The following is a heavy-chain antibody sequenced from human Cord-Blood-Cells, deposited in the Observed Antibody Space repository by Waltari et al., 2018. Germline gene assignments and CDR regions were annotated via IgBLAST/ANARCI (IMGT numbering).Heavy chain of an antibody. J-gene: IGHJ6*02. Sequence: EVQLVESGGGLVQPGGSLRLSCAASGFTFSSYWMHWVRQAPGKGLVVVARIKSDGSSTSYADPGEGRFTISRDHAKNTLYLQMNSLRAEETAVYYCARDMSSGYYYGMDVWGQGTTVTVSS. CDR1: GFTFSSYW. CDR2: IKSDGSST. V-gene: IGHV3-74*01. D-gene: IGHD6-19*01. CDR3: ARDMSSGYYYGMDV.